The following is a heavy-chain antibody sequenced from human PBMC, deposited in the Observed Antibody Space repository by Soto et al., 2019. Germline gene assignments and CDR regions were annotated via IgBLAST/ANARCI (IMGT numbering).Heavy chain of an antibody. D-gene: IGHD4-17*01. Sequence: PSETLSLTCTVSGGSVSSYYWSWIRQQPGKGLEWIGYIYYSGSTNYNPSLKSRVTISVDTSKNQFSLKLSSVTAADTAVYYCARYLGQYGDYRFDYWGQGTLVTVSS. CDR1: GGSVSSYY. V-gene: IGHV4-59*08. CDR2: IYYSGST. CDR3: ARYLGQYGDYRFDY. J-gene: IGHJ4*02.